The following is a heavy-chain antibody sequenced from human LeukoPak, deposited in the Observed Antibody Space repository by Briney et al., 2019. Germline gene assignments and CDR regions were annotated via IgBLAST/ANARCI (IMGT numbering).Heavy chain of an antibody. V-gene: IGHV4-61*02. D-gene: IGHD3-3*01. CDR1: GDSISSGNYY. J-gene: IGHJ6*03. Sequence: SETLSLTCTVSGDSISSGNYYWNWIRQPAGKGLEWIGRISTRGSTHFNPSLKSRVTISVDTSKNQFSLKLSAVTAADTAVYYCARDFPFWSNYLGYYYYMDVWGKGTTVTVSS. CDR3: ARDFPFWSNYLGYYYYMDV. CDR2: ISTRGST.